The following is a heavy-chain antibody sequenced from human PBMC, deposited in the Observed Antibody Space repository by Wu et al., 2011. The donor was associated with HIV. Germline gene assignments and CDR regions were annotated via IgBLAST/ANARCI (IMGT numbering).Heavy chain of an antibody. CDR1: GHTLIELS. CDR2: FDPEDDET. V-gene: IGHV1-24*01. D-gene: IGHD5-18*01. Sequence: QVQLEQSGAEMKKPGASMKVSCKVSGHTLIELSMHWVRQTPGKGLEWMGGFDPEDDETIYSQKFQGRVTMTEDTSTDTAYMELSSLRSEDTAVYYCAAGKKAQPLNDAFDVWGQGTMVTVSS. CDR3: AAGKKAQPLNDAFDV. J-gene: IGHJ3*01.